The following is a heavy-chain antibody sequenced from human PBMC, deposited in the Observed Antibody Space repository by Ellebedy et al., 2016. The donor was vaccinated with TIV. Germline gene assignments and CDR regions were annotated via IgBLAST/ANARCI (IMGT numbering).Heavy chain of an antibody. J-gene: IGHJ4*02. CDR3: AREDGEFSYALDS. CDR2: IDWDEDT. CDR1: GFSLSTSGMS. Sequence: GPTLVKPTETLTLTCTFSGFSLSTSGMSINWIRQPPGKALEWLARIDWDEDTYYSTTLQSRLTISKDRTRNQVVLTMTSMDADDSGMYFRAREDGEFSYALDSWGQGILVTVST. D-gene: IGHD3-16*01. V-gene: IGHV2-70*11.